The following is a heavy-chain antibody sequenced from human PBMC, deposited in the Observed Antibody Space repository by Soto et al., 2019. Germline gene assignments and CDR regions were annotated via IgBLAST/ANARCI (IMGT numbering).Heavy chain of an antibody. CDR3: ARDLWGYCGTDCYPLDV. CDR2: MYNTGST. CDR1: GGSISRYY. J-gene: IGHJ6*02. Sequence: QVQLQESGPGLVKPSETLSLTCTVSGGSISRYYWSWIRQPPGKGLEWIGYMYNTGSTVYNPPFKSRVTISVDTPKHHCSLKLNSVTAADTAVYYCARDLWGYCGTDCYPLDVWGQGTTVTVSS. V-gene: IGHV4-59*01. D-gene: IGHD2-21*02.